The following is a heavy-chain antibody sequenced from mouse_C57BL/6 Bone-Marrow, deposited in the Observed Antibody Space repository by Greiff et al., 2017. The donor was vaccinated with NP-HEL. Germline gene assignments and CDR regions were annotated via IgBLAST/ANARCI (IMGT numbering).Heavy chain of an antibody. Sequence: EVQGVESGGGLVQPGGSLKLSCAASGFTFSDYYMYWVRQTPEKRLEWVAYISNGGGSTYYPDTVKGRFTISRDNAKNTLYLQMSRLKSEDTAMYYCARQGDYGRANWYFDVWGTGTTVTVSS. CDR2: ISNGGGST. CDR1: GFTFSDYY. D-gene: IGHD1-1*01. J-gene: IGHJ1*03. CDR3: ARQGDYGRANWYFDV. V-gene: IGHV5-12*01.